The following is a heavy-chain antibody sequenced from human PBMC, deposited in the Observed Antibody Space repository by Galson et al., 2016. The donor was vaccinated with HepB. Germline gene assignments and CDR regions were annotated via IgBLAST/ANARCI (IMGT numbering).Heavy chain of an antibody. CDR3: ARQEGWGDFPFDL. J-gene: IGHJ2*01. D-gene: IGHD3-3*01. CDR2: ISGTGTDM. CDR1: GVNFHSSV. Sequence: SLRLSCAASGVNFHSSVMNWVRQAPGKGLEWVSAISGTGTDMFYADSVKGRFTISRDNAKNSLYLQMNSLRDEDTAVYYCARQEGWGDFPFDLWGRGTLVTVSS. V-gene: IGHV3-21*01.